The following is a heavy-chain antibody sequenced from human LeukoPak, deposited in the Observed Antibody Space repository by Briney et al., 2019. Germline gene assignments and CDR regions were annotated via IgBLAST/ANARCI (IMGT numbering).Heavy chain of an antibody. Sequence: ESGLALVKPTQTLTLTCTFSGFSLSTSGMCVTWIRQPPGKALERLALIDWDDDKYYSTSLKTRLTISKDTSKKQVVLTMTNMDPVDTATYYCARMNTVTTSDAFDIWGQGTMVTVSS. V-gene: IGHV2-70*01. J-gene: IGHJ3*02. CDR2: IDWDDDK. CDR1: GFSLSTSGMC. CDR3: ARMNTVTTSDAFDI. D-gene: IGHD4-17*01.